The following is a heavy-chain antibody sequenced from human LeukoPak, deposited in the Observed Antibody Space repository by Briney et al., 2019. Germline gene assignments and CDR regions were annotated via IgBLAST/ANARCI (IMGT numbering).Heavy chain of an antibody. V-gene: IGHV3-7*01. CDR3: ARDSAGNDY. CDR2: IKQDGSEK. J-gene: IGHJ4*02. D-gene: IGHD6-13*01. Sequence: GGSLRLSCAASGFTFSPYWLSWVRQAPGKGLEWVADIKQDGSEKYYVDSMKGRFTISRDNAKNSIYLQMNSLRAEDTAMYYCARDSAGNDYWGQGTLVTVSS. CDR1: GFTFSPYW.